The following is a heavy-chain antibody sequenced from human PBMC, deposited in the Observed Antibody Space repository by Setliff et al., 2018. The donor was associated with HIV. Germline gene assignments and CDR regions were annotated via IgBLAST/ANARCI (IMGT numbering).Heavy chain of an antibody. CDR2: YHYSGST. Sequence: SETLSLTCAVYSGSFSTYYWTWIRQPPGKGLEWIGSYHYSGSTSYNPSLRSRVTISADTSKNQFSLKLTSVTAADTAVYYCAKFPVFKWFGARQGWFDLWGQGTQVTVSS. J-gene: IGHJ5*02. CDR1: SGSFSTYY. CDR3: AKFPVFKWFGARQGWFDL. V-gene: IGHV4-59*08. D-gene: IGHD3-10*01.